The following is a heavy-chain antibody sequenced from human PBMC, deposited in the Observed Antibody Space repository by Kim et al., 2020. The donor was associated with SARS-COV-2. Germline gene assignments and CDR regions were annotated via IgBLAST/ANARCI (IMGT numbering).Heavy chain of an antibody. J-gene: IGHJ5*02. CDR2: IYYSGST. CDR3: ARDPRDTVVVPAAMTNWFDP. V-gene: IGHV4-39*07. Sequence: SQTLSLTCTVSGDSISGSSYYWGWIRQPPGKGLEWIGTIYYSGSTYCNPSPKSRVTISVDTSKNQFSLKLSSVTAADTAVYYCARDPRDTVVVPAAMTNWFDPWGQGTLVTVSS. D-gene: IGHD2-2*01. CDR1: GDSISGSSYY.